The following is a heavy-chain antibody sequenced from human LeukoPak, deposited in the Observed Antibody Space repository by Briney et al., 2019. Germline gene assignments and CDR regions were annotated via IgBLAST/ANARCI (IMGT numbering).Heavy chain of an antibody. V-gene: IGHV3-7*01. CDR1: GFTFSPYW. J-gene: IGHJ3*02. Sequence: GGSLRLSCAASGFTFSPYWMSWVRQAPGKGLEWVATIKEDGSDEYYVDSVKGRFTVSRDNAKNSRFLQMSSLRVEDTAVYYCARLAPYYGTGIIWGQGTVVTVSS. D-gene: IGHD3-10*01. CDR2: IKEDGSDE. CDR3: ARLAPYYGTGII.